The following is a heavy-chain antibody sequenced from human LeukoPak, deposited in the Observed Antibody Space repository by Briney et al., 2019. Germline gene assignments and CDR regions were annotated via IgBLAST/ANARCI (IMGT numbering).Heavy chain of an antibody. CDR2: IIPIADTA. Sequence: ASVKVSCKSSGDSFSNYAISWVRQAPGQGLEWMGGIIPIADTANYAQRFQGRVTITTDDSTTTAYMDLSSLTSEDTAVYFCARSKGDYGISDFWGQGTLVCVSS. CDR3: ARSKGDYGISDF. D-gene: IGHD4-17*01. J-gene: IGHJ4*02. CDR1: GDSFSNYA. V-gene: IGHV1-69*05.